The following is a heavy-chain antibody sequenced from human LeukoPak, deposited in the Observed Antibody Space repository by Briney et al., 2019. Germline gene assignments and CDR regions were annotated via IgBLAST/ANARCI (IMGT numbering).Heavy chain of an antibody. V-gene: IGHV4-61*02. CDR1: GGSISSGSYY. Sequence: SETLSLTCTVSGGSISSGSYYWSWIRQPAGKGLEWIGRIYTSGSTNYNPSLKSRVTISLDTSKNQFSLKLSSVTAADTAVYYCASLASGYYDSSGYYSDAFDIWGQGTMVTVSS. D-gene: IGHD3-22*01. CDR3: ASLASGYYDSSGYYSDAFDI. CDR2: IYTSGST. J-gene: IGHJ3*02.